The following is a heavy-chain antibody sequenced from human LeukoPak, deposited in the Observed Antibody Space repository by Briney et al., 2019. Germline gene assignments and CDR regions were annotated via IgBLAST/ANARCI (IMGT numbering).Heavy chain of an antibody. CDR1: GGSISSYY. CDR3: ARLEVAGQLYYFDY. CDR2: IYYSGST. Sequence: SETLSLTCTVSGGSISSYYWSWIRQPPGKGLEWIGYIYYSGSTNYNPSLKSRVTISVDKSKNQFSLKLGSVTAADTAVYYCARLEVAGQLYYFDYWGQGTLVTVSS. V-gene: IGHV4-59*12. D-gene: IGHD6-19*01. J-gene: IGHJ4*02.